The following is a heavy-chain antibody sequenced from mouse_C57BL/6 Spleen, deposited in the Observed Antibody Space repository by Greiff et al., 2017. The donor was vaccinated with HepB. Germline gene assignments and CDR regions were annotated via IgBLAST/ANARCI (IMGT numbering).Heavy chain of an antibody. V-gene: IGHV14-1*01. CDR1: GFNIKDYY. D-gene: IGHD1-1*01. CDR2: IDPEDGDT. Sequence: EVQLQESGAELVRPGASVKLSCTASGFNIKDYYMHWVKQRPEQGLEWIGRIDPEDGDTEYAPKFQGKATMTADTSSNTAYLQLSSLTSEDTAVYYCTEFITTVVADYCAMDYWGQGTSVTVSS. CDR3: TEFITTVVADYCAMDY. J-gene: IGHJ4*01.